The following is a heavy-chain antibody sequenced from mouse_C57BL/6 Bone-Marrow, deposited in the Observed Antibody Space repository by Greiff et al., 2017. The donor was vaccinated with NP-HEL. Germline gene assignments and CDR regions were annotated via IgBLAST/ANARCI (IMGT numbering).Heavy chain of an antibody. D-gene: IGHD1-1*01. CDR2: IYPRSGNT. V-gene: IGHV1-81*01. J-gene: IGHJ1*03. CDR3: ARMHYGSSRYWYFDV. CDR1: GYTFTSYG. Sequence: VQLQQSGAELARPGASVKLSCKASGYTFTSYGISWVKQRTGQGLEWIGEIYPRSGNTYYNEKFKGKATLTADKSSSTAYMELRSLTSEDSAVYFCARMHYGSSRYWYFDVWGTGTTVTVSS.